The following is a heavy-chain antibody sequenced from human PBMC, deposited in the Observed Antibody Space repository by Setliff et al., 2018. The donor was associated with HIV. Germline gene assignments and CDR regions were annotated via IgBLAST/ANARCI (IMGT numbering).Heavy chain of an antibody. CDR3: ARGPPIVVVPAALLTFDY. CDR1: GYTFTSYG. Sequence: ASVKVSCKASGYTFTSYGISWVRQAPGQGLEWMGWISAYNSNTNYAQKLQGRVTMTTDTSTSTAYMELRSLRSDDTAVYYCARGPPIVVVPAALLTFDYWGQGTLVTVSS. CDR2: ISAYNSNT. J-gene: IGHJ4*02. D-gene: IGHD2-2*01. V-gene: IGHV1-18*01.